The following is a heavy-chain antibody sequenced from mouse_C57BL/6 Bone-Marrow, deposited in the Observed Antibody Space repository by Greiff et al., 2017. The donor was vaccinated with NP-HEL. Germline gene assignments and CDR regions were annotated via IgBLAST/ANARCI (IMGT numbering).Heavy chain of an antibody. CDR2: IWRGGST. CDR1: GFSLTSYG. V-gene: IGHV2-2*01. CDR3: ARYRGNGTPYYFDY. Sequence: QVQLQQSGPGLVQPSQSLSITCTVSGFSLTSYGVHWVRQSPGKGLEWLGVIWRGGSTDYNAPFISELSISKEYSKCHIFFKMNRLQGDDTAIYYCARYRGNGTPYYFDYWGQGTTLTVSS. J-gene: IGHJ2*01. D-gene: IGHD1-1*01.